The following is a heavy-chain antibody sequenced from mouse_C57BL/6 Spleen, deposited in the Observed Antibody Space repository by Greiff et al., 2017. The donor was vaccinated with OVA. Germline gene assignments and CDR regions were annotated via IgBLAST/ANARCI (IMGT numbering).Heavy chain of an antibody. V-gene: IGHV1-39*01. CDR2: INPNYGTT. D-gene: IGHD1-1*01. CDR3: ARAETTVRYFDD. Sequence: VQLQQSGPELVKPGASVKISCKASGYSFTDYNMNWVKQSNGKSLEWIGVINPNYGTTSYNQKFKGKATLTVDQSSSTAYMQLNSLTSEDSAANSGARAETTVRYFDDWGKGTTLTVSS. J-gene: IGHJ2*01. CDR1: GYSFTDYN.